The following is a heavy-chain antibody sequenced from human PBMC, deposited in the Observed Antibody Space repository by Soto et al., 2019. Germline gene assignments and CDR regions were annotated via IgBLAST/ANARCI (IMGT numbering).Heavy chain of an antibody. J-gene: IGHJ4*02. D-gene: IGHD3-10*01. Sequence: VXXVKVSCKASGGTFSNYTISWVRQAPGQGLEXMGRIXTILGTENYAXXFQSRATXXEDKYTRTAYMELRSLRSEDTAVYYCAKRMVRVWGQGTLVTVSS. CDR2: IXTILGTE. V-gene: IGHV1-69*08. CDR1: GGTFSNYT. CDR3: AKRMVRV.